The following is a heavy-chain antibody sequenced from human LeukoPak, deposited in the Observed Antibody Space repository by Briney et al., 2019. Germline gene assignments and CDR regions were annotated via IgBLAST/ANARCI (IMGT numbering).Heavy chain of an antibody. D-gene: IGHD6-13*01. V-gene: IGHV4-31*03. J-gene: IGHJ5*02. CDR1: GGSISSGGYY. CDR2: IYYSRST. Sequence: SQTLSLTCTVSGGSISSGGYYWSWIRQHPGKGLEWIGYIYYSRSTYYNPSLKSRVTISVDTSKNQFSLKLSSVTAADTAVYYCARSQARAAAGKNWFDPWGQGTLVTVSS. CDR3: ARSQARAAAGKNWFDP.